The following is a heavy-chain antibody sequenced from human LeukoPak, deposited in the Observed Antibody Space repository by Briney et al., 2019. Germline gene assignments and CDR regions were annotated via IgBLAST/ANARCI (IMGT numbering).Heavy chain of an antibody. J-gene: IGHJ6*03. CDR3: ARKVVPAAKGYYYYYYYMDV. V-gene: IGHV4-34*01. CDR1: GGSFSGYY. CDR2: IYYSGST. Sequence: SETLPLTCAVYGGSFSGYYWGWIRQPPGKGLEWIGSIYYSGSTYYNPSLKSRVTISVDTSKNQFSLKLSSVTAADTAVYYCARKVVPAAKGYYYYYYYMDVWGKGTTVTVSS. D-gene: IGHD2-2*01.